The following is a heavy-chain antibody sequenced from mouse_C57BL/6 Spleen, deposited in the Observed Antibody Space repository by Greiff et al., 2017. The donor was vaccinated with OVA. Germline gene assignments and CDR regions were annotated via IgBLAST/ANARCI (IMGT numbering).Heavy chain of an antibody. J-gene: IGHJ3*01. CDR1: GYTFTSYW. CDR3: ARGWDYDPFFAD. Sequence: VQLQQPGAELVKPGASVKLSCKASGYTFTSYWMQWVKQRPGQGLEWIGEIDPSDSYTNYNQKFKGKATLTVDTSSSTAYMQLSSLTSEDSAVYYCARGWDYDPFFADWGQGTLVTVSA. CDR2: IDPSDSYT. D-gene: IGHD2-4*01. V-gene: IGHV1-50*01.